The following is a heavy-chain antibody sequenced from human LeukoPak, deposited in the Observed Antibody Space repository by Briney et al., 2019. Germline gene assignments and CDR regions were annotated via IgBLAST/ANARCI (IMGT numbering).Heavy chain of an antibody. CDR1: VYTFTSYG. J-gene: IGHJ4*02. Sequence: ASVTVSCTASVYTFTSYGISWVRQAPGQGLEWMGWISAYNGNTNYAQKLQGRVTITTDTSTSTAYMELRSLRSDDTAVYYCARTSMATIKQHFDYWGQGTLVTVSS. V-gene: IGHV1-18*01. D-gene: IGHD5-24*01. CDR2: ISAYNGNT. CDR3: ARTSMATIKQHFDY.